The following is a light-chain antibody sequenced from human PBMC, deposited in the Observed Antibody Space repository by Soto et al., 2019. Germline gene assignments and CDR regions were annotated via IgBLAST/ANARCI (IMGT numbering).Light chain of an antibody. CDR2: DVS. CDR1: SSDVGDYNY. Sequence: QSALTQPASVSGSPGQSITISCTGASSDVGDYNYVSWYQQHPGKAPKLMIYDVSNRPSGVSNRFSGSKSGNTASLTISGLQPEDEADYYCSSYRSSNTVVFGVWTKRTFL. CDR3: SSYRSSNTVV. J-gene: IGLJ2*01. V-gene: IGLV2-14*03.